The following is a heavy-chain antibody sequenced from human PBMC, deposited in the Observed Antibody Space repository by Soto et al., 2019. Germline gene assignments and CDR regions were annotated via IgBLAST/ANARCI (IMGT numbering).Heavy chain of an antibody. J-gene: IGHJ4*02. CDR2: INWNGGST. CDR1: GFTFDDYG. V-gene: IGHV3-20*04. CDR3: ARELNTYGIAAAGPFDY. D-gene: IGHD6-13*01. Sequence: GGSLRLSCAASGFTFDDYGMSWVRQAPGKGLEWVSGINWNGGSTGYADSVKGRFTISRDNAKNSLYLQMNSLRAEDTALYYCARELNTYGIAAAGPFDYWGQGTLVTVSS.